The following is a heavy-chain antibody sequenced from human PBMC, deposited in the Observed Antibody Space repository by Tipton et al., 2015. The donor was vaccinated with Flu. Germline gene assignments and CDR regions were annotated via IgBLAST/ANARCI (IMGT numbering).Heavy chain of an antibody. J-gene: IGHJ5*02. CDR1: GGSFSGYY. CDR2: INHSGST. V-gene: IGHV4-34*01. D-gene: IGHD2-2*02. Sequence: TLSLTCAVYGGSFSGYYWSWIRQPPGKGLEWIGEINHSGSTNYNPSLKSRVTISVDTSKNQFSLKLSSVTAADTAVYYCARGPGGYCSSTSCYTAIPTGFKGWFDPWGQGTLVTVSS. CDR3: ARGPGGYCSSTSCYTAIPTGFKGWFDP.